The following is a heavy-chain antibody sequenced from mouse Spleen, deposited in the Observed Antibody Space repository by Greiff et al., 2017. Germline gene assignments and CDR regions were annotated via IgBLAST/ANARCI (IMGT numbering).Heavy chain of an antibody. V-gene: IGHV1-22*01. CDR3: ARVGYYGSREDYAIDY. J-gene: IGHJ4*01. Sequence: EVKLEESGPELVKPGASVKMSCKASGYTFTDYNMHWVKQSHGKSLEWIGYINPNNGGTSYNQKFKGKATLTVNKSSSTAYMELRSLTSEGSAVYYGARVGYYGSREDYAIDYWGQGTPVTVSS. D-gene: IGHD1-1*01. CDR2: INPNNGGT. CDR1: GYTFTDYN.